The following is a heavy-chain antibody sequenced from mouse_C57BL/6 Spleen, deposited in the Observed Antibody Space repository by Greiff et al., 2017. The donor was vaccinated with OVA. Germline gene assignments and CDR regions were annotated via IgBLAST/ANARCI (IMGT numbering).Heavy chain of an antibody. CDR1: GYSFTDYN. CDR3: ARSRDDSSCLFAY. Sequence: VQLQQSGPELVKPGASVKISCKASGYSFTDYNMNWVKQSNGKSLEWIGVINPNYGTTSYNQKFKGKATLTVDQSSSKASMQLHSLSSEDSAFFYCARSRDDSSCLFAYWGQGTLVTVSA. V-gene: IGHV1-39*01. D-gene: IGHD3-2*02. J-gene: IGHJ3*01. CDR2: INPNYGTT.